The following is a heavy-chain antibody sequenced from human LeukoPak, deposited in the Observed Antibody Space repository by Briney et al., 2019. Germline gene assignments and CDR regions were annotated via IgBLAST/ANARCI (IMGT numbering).Heavy chain of an antibody. J-gene: IGHJ4*02. CDR3: AREGYGSGSSDFDS. D-gene: IGHD3-10*01. CDR1: GYIFTAYY. Sequence: ASVKVSCKASGYIFTAYYIHWVRQAPGQGLEWMGWVIPNSGGTNYAQKFQGRVTMTRDTSISTVYMELSSLRSDDTAVYYRAREGYGSGSSDFDSWGQGTLVTVSS. CDR2: VIPNSGGT. V-gene: IGHV1-2*02.